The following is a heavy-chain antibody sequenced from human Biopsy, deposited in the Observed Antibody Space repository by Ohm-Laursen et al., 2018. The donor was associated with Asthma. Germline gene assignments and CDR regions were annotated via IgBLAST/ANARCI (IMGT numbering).Heavy chain of an antibody. Sequence: SLRLSCSASGFAVSRDYMFWVRQAPGKGLEWVSVIYSGGTSRTADSVRGRFTISRDFSKNTLHLQMHSLRVEDTAVYYCARGDSSNWSHYYFNYWGQGTLVTVSS. D-gene: IGHD3-22*01. CDR3: ARGDSSNWSHYYFNY. V-gene: IGHV3-53*01. CDR1: GFAVSRDY. J-gene: IGHJ4*02. CDR2: IYSGGTS.